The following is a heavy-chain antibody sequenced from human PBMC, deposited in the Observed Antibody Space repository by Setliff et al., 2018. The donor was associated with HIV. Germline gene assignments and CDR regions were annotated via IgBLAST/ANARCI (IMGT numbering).Heavy chain of an antibody. CDR1: GFTFSSYA. D-gene: IGHD6-19*01. Sequence: GGSLRLSCATSGFTFSSYAMSWVRQAPGKVLEWVSAISGSGDSTYYADSVKGRFTISRDNSKNTLYLQMNSLRAEDTAVYYCAKDSGNRGWYLDYWGQGILVTVSS. CDR2: ISGSGDST. V-gene: IGHV3-23*01. J-gene: IGHJ4*02. CDR3: AKDSGNRGWYLDY.